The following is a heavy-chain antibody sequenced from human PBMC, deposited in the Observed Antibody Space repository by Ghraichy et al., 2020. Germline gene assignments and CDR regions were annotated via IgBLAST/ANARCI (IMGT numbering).Heavy chain of an antibody. CDR3: ARDLVLSGTLWH. J-gene: IGHJ4*02. CDR1: GFTFGSYS. Sequence: GGSLRLSCAASGFTFGSYSMNWVRQAPGKGLVWVSYIGGTTSTISYADSVKGRFTISRDNAKNSLYLQMDSLRDEDTAVYYCARDLVLSGTLWHWGQGTLVTLSS. D-gene: IGHD1-20*01. V-gene: IGHV3-48*02. CDR2: IGGTTSTI.